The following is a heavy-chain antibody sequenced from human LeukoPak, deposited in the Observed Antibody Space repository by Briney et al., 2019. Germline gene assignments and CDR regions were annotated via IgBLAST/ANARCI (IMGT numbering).Heavy chain of an antibody. Sequence: PGGSLRLSCAASGFTFSYAWMSWVRQAPGKGLEWVSIIYSGGTTYYADSVKGRFTISRDNSKNTLYLQMNSLRAEDTAVYYCARRYPYSSAWHPSAFDVWGQGTMVTDSS. D-gene: IGHD6-19*01. CDR1: GFTFSYAW. V-gene: IGHV3-66*01. CDR3: ARRYPYSSAWHPSAFDV. J-gene: IGHJ3*01. CDR2: IYSGGTT.